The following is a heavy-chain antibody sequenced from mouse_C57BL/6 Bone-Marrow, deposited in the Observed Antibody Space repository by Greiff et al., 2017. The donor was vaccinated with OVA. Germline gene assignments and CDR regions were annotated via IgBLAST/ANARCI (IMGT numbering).Heavy chain of an antibody. J-gene: IGHJ1*03. CDR3: AREDSSSNWYFDV. Sequence: VQLQQSGPELVKPGASVKISCKASGYSFTGYYMNWVKQSPEKSLEWIGEINPSTGGTTYNQKFKAKATLTVDKSSSTAYMQLKSLTSEDSAVYYCAREDSSSNWYFDVWGTGTTVTVSS. CDR2: INPSTGGT. CDR1: GYSFTGYY. V-gene: IGHV1-42*01.